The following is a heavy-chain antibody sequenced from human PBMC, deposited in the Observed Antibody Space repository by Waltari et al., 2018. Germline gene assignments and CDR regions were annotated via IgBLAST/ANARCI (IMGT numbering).Heavy chain of an antibody. J-gene: IGHJ4*02. V-gene: IGHV2-70*15. CDR2: IDWDDDK. Sequence: QVTLRESGPALVKPTQTLPLTCTFSGFSLTTSGMCVSWIRQPPGKALEWLARIDWDDDKYYSTSLKTRLTISKDTSKNQVVLTMTNVDPVDTATYYCARTRITMIRGGSDYFDYWGQGTLVTVSS. CDR1: GFSLTTSGMC. CDR3: ARTRITMIRGGSDYFDY. D-gene: IGHD3-10*01.